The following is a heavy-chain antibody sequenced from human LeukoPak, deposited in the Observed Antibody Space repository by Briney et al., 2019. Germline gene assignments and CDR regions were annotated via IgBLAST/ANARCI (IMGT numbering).Heavy chain of an antibody. CDR1: GGSISRYY. J-gene: IGHJ4*02. Sequence: SETLSLTRTVSGGSISRYYWSWIRQPPARGLEWIGYIYYSGSTNYKPSLKSRVTISVDTSKSQFSLKLSSVTAADPSVYDCARDLTGDSSGYYDYWGQGTLVTVSS. CDR3: ARDLTGDSSGYYDY. V-gene: IGHV4-59*01. CDR2: IYYSGST. D-gene: IGHD3-22*01.